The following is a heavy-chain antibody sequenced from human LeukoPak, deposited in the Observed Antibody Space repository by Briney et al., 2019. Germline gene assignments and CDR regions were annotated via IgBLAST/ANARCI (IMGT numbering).Heavy chain of an antibody. Sequence: GGSLRLSCAASGFTFSSYGMHWVRQAPGKGLKWVAFIRYDGSNKYYADSVKGRFTISRDNSKNTLYLQMNSLRAEDTAVYYCARDLHRRTGYWGQGTLVTVSS. J-gene: IGHJ4*02. V-gene: IGHV3-30*02. CDR1: GFTFSSYG. CDR2: IRYDGSNK. CDR3: ARDLHRRTGY.